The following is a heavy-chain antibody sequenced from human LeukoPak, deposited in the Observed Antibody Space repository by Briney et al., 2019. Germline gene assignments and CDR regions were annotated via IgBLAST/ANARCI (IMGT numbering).Heavy chain of an antibody. D-gene: IGHD4-23*01. CDR1: GYTFTIYD. CDR3: ARVLYGGTSPLNY. V-gene: IGHV1-8*03. CDR2: MNPNSGTT. J-gene: IGHJ4*02. Sequence: GASVTVSFKASGYTFTIYDINWVRQATGQGLEWMGWMNPNSGTTGFAQKFQGRVTITRNTSISTAYMELSSLRSEDTAVYYCARVLYGGTSPLNYWGQGTLVTVSS.